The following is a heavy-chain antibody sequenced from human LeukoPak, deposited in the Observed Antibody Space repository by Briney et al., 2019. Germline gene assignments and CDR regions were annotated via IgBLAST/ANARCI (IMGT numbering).Heavy chain of an antibody. CDR3: AKGIYSSGWSYFDY. J-gene: IGHJ4*01. CDR2: IAYDGSNK. Sequence: GGSLRLSCAASGFTFSSSGMNWVRQAPDKGLEWVAVIAYDGSNKYYAESVKGRFTISRDNSKNTLYLQMNSLRAEDTAVYYCAKGIYSSGWSYFDYWGHGTLVTVSS. D-gene: IGHD6-19*01. CDR1: GFTFSSSG. V-gene: IGHV3-30*18.